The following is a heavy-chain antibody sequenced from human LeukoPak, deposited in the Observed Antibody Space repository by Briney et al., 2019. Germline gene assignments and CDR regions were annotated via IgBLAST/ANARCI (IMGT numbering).Heavy chain of an antibody. J-gene: IGHJ4*02. D-gene: IGHD6-19*01. CDR1: GFTFSSYA. CDR3: AKDPQANGWTFYFDY. CDR2: ISGSGGST. Sequence: GGSQRLSCAASGFTFSSYAMSWVRQAPGKGLEWVSAISGSGGSTYYADSVKGRFTISRDNSKNTLYLQMNSLRAEDTAVYYCAKDPQANGWTFYFDYWGQGTLVTVSS. V-gene: IGHV3-23*01.